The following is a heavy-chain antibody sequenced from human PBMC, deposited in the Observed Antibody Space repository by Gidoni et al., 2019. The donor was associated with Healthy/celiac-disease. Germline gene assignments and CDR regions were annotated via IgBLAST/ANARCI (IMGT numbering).Heavy chain of an antibody. J-gene: IGHJ5*02. CDR3: ARDPWGTGTTTPNGFDP. Sequence: EVQLVESGGGLVKPGGSLRLSCAASGFTFSSYSMDWVRQAPGKGLEWVSSISSSSSNTYYADSVKGRFTIARDNAKNSLYLQMNSLGAEDTAVYYCARDPWGTGTTTPNGFDPWGQGTLVTVSS. D-gene: IGHD4-17*01. CDR1: GFTFSSYS. V-gene: IGHV3-21*01. CDR2: ISSSSSNT.